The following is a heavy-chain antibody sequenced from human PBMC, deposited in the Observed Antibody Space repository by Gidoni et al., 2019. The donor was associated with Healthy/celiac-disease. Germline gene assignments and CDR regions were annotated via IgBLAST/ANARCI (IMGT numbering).Heavy chain of an antibody. Sequence: EGQLLESGGGLVQPGESLRLSCATSGFTFSSYAMSWGRQAPGKGLEWVSAISGSVGTTYYGDSVKGRFTTSSDNSKNPLYLQMNSLSAEDTAVYYCAKALYYYGLGGYWGQGPLVTVSS. CDR2: ISGSVGTT. CDR1: GFTFSSYA. V-gene: IGHV3-23*01. CDR3: AKALYYYGLGGY. J-gene: IGHJ4*02. D-gene: IGHD3-10*01.